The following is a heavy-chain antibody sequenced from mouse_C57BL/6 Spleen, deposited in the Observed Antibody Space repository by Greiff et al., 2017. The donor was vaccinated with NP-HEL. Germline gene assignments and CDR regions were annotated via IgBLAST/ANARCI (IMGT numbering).Heavy chain of an antibody. CDR3: ARPGDYYGSSSWFAY. CDR1: GFTFSDYG. D-gene: IGHD1-1*01. V-gene: IGHV5-17*01. J-gene: IGHJ3*01. CDR2: ISSGSSTI. Sequence: EVKLQESGGGLVKPGGSLKLSCAASGFTFSDYGMHWVRQAPEKGLEWVAYISSGSSTIYYADTVKGRFTISRDNAKNTLFLQMTSLRSEDTAMYYCARPGDYYGSSSWFAYWGQGTLVTVSA.